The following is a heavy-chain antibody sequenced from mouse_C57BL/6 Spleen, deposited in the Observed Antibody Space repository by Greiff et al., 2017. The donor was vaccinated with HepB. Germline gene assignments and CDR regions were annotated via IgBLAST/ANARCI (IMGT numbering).Heavy chain of an antibody. V-gene: IGHV6-3*01. CDR2: IRLKSDNYAT. CDR1: GFTFSNYW. CDR3: TRSYRYFDV. J-gene: IGHJ1*03. Sequence: EVKLEESGGGLVQPGGSMKLSCVASGFTFSNYWMNWVRQSPEKGLEWVAQIRLKSDNYATHYAESVKGRFTISRDDSKSSVYLQMNNLRAEDTGIYYCTRSYRYFDVWGTGTTVTVSS.